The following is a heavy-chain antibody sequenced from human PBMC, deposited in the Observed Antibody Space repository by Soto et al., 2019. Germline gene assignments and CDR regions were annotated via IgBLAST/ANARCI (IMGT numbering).Heavy chain of an antibody. J-gene: IGHJ4*02. CDR1: GGSISSSSYY. CDR3: ATLWLGESPY. V-gene: IGHV4-39*01. D-gene: IGHD3-10*01. CDR2: IYYSGST. Sequence: QLQLQESGPGLVKPSETLSLTCTVSGGSISSSSYYWGWIRQPPGKGLEWIGSIYYSGSTYYNPSRQIRATTSANTSKNQSPLKPRSVTSAAPSLYSCATLWLGESPYRGPRPLVTVSS.